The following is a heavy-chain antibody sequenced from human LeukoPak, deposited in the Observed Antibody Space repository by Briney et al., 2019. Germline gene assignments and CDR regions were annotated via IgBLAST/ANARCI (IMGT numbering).Heavy chain of an antibody. V-gene: IGHV3-23*01. CDR3: AKTLVGATRAGTFDY. CDR1: GFTFSSYA. CDR2: INCSGSST. Sequence: PGGSLRLSCAASGFTFSSYAMSWVRQAPGKGLEWVSSINCSGSSTYYPDSVKGRFTISRDNSKNTLYLQMNSLRAEDTAVYYCAKTLVGATRAGTFDYWGQGTLVTVSS. J-gene: IGHJ4*02. D-gene: IGHD1-26*01.